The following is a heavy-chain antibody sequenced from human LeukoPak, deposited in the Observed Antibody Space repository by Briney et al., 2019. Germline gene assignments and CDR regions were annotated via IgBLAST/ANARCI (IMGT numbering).Heavy chain of an antibody. CDR2: IYPTTSET. CDR1: GSSFTTYW. J-gene: IGHJ5*02. V-gene: IGHV5-51*01. Sequence: GESLKISCQGSGSSFTTYWIGWVRQMPGKGLEWMGIIYPTTSETQYTPPFQGQVTISVDKSTSTAYLQWSSLKASDTAMYYCAWRKYFSTWFEPWGQGTQVTVSS. CDR3: AWRKYFSTWFEP. D-gene: IGHD1-14*01.